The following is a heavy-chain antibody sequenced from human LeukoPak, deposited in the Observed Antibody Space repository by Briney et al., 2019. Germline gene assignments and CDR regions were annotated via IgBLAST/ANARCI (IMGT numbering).Heavy chain of an antibody. CDR2: INPNSGGT. J-gene: IGHJ6*02. Sequence: EASVKVSCKASGYTFTGYYMHWVRQAPGQGLEWMGWINPNSGGTNYAQKFQGWVTMTRDTSISTAYMELSRLRSDDTAVYYCAREASSGWYLDYYYGMDVWGQGTTVTVSS. D-gene: IGHD6-19*01. CDR1: GYTFTGYY. V-gene: IGHV1-2*04. CDR3: AREASSGWYLDYYYGMDV.